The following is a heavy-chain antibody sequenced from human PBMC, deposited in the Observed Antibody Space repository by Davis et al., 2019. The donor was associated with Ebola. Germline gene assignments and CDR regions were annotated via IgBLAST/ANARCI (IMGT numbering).Heavy chain of an antibody. D-gene: IGHD6-19*01. J-gene: IGHJ6*02. CDR3: ASTSRGWYALTYYYGMDV. V-gene: IGHV5-51*01. CDR1: GYSFTSYW. Sequence: GESLKISCKGSGYSFTSYWIAWVRQMPGKGLEWLGIIYPGDSDTRYSPSFQGQVTISADKSISTAYLQWSSLKASDTAMYYCASTSRGWYALTYYYGMDVWGQGTTVTVSS. CDR2: IYPGDSDT.